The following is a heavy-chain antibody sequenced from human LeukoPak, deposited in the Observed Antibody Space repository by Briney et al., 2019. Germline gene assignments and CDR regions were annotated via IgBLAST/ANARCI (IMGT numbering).Heavy chain of an antibody. V-gene: IGHV3-30*02. J-gene: IGHJ4*02. CDR3: AKASGRSAYGLDY. CDR1: GFTFSDYG. D-gene: IGHD3-16*01. Sequence: PGGSLRLSCVAAGFTFSDYGMHWVRQAPGKGLGWVAFIRNDGSKKYYVDSVKGRFTISRDDSKNTVYLQMYSLRPDDTAVYYCAKASGRSAYGLDYWGQGTLVTVFS. CDR2: IRNDGSKK.